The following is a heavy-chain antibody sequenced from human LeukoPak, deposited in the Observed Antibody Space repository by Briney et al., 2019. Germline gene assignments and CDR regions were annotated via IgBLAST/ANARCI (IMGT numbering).Heavy chain of an antibody. V-gene: IGHV1-18*01. D-gene: IGHD2-2*01. CDR3: ARDRDVPAAIDNYYYGMDV. Sequence: ASVKVSCKASGYTFTSYGISWVRQAPGQGLEWMGWISAYNGNTNYAQKLQGRVTMTTDTSTSTAYMELRSLRSDDTAVYYCARDRDVPAAIDNYYYGMDVWGQGTTVTVSS. CDR2: ISAYNGNT. J-gene: IGHJ6*02. CDR1: GYTFTSYG.